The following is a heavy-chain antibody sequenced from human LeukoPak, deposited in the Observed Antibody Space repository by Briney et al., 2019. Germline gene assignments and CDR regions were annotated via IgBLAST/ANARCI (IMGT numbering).Heavy chain of an antibody. V-gene: IGHV3-30*02. CDR1: GFTFSSYG. D-gene: IGHD2-15*01. CDR3: ARDQGVVSWGLVVVAAIQPVLRSNWFDP. CDR2: IRYDGSNK. Sequence: PGGSRRLSCAASGFTFSSYGMHWVRQAPGKGLEWVAFIRYDGSNKYYADSVKGRFTISRDNAKNTLYLQMNSLRAEDTAVYYCARDQGVVSWGLVVVAAIQPVLRSNWFDPWGREPWSPSPQ. J-gene: IGHJ5*02.